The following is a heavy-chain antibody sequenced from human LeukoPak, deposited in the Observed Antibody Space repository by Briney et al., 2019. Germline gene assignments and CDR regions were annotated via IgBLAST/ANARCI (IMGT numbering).Heavy chain of an antibody. J-gene: IGHJ4*02. V-gene: IGHV3-30*18. CDR2: ISYDGSNK. CDR3: AKTYSRIVGATDVDY. CDR1: GFTFSSYG. Sequence: TGRSLRLSCAASGFTFSSYGMHWVRQAPGKGLEWVAVISYDGSNKYYADSVKGRFTISRDNSKNTLYLQMNSLRAEDTAVYYCAKTYSRIVGATDVDYWGQGTLVTVSS. D-gene: IGHD1-26*01.